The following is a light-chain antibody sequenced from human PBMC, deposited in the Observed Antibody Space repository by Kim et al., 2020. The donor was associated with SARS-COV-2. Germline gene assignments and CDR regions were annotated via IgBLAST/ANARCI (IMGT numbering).Light chain of an antibody. CDR3: QVWDSSSDVV. J-gene: IGLJ2*01. CDR2: YDS. Sequence: SYELTQPPSVSVAPGKTARITCGGNNIGSKSVNWYQQKPGQAPVLVIYYDSDRTSGITERFSGSNSGNTATLTISRVEAGDEADYYCQVWDSSSDVVFGGGTQLTVL. CDR1: NIGSKS. V-gene: IGLV3-21*04.